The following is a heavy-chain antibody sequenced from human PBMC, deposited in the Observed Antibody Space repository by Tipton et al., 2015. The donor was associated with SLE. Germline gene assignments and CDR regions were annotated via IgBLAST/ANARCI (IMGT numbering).Heavy chain of an antibody. CDR2: IYTSGST. CDR1: GGSINDYY. Sequence: LRLSCTVSGGSINDYYWNWMRQPAGKGLEWIGRIYTSGSTNYSPSLKNRVTMSVDTSKNYFSLKLSSATAADTAVYYCARELRSGLYFDNWGQGTLVTVSS. CDR3: ARELRSGLYFDN. J-gene: IGHJ4*02. D-gene: IGHD6-19*01. V-gene: IGHV4-4*07.